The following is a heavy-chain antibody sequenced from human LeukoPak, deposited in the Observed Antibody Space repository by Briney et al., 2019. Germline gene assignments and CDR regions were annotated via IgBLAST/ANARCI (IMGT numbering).Heavy chain of an antibody. CDR3: AREIAAAGMRGAFDI. D-gene: IGHD6-13*01. Sequence: ASVKVSCKASGYTFTSYYMHWVRQAPGQGLEWMGIINPSGGSTSYAQKFQGRVTMTRDMSTSAVYMELSSLRSEDTAVYYCAREIAAAGMRGAFDIWGQGTMVTVSS. CDR1: GYTFTSYY. CDR2: INPSGGST. V-gene: IGHV1-46*01. J-gene: IGHJ3*02.